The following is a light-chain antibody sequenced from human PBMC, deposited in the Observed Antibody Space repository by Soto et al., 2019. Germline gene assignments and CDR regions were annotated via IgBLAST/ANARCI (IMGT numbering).Light chain of an antibody. CDR3: QQLKNYPIT. Sequence: DIQMTQSPSSLSASVGDRVSITCRASQSISSYLNWYQQRKGKAPKILIYAASSLQSGVPSRFSGSGSGTDFTLTISSLQPEDFKIYFCQQLKNYPITFGQGTRLEIK. V-gene: IGKV1-39*01. J-gene: IGKJ5*01. CDR1: QSISSY. CDR2: AAS.